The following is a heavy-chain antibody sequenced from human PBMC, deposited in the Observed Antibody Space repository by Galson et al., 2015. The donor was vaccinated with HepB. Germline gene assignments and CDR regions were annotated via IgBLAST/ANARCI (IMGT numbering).Heavy chain of an antibody. J-gene: IGHJ4*02. CDR1: GFTFSSNF. CDR3: AKTMGYCSSSTCYRVYFDY. V-gene: IGHV3-23*01. Sequence: SLRLSCAASGFTFSSNFMTWVRQAPGKGLEWVSGISGSGGRTYYADSVKGRFTISRDNSKNTLYLQMNSLRADDTAVYYCAKTMGYCSSSTCYRVYFDYWGQGTLVTVSS. CDR2: ISGSGGRT. D-gene: IGHD2-2*01.